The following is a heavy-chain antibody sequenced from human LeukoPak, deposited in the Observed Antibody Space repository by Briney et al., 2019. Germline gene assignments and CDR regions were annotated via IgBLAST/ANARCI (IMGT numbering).Heavy chain of an antibody. J-gene: IGHJ3*02. D-gene: IGHD2-2*01. Sequence: PGGSLRLSCAASGFTFDDYGMSWVRQAPGKGLEWVSGIDRDGDSTGYADSVEGRFTISRDNAKNSLYLQMDSLRAEDTAVYYCARVGGSTSYDAFDIWGQGTMVTVSS. CDR3: ARVGGSTSYDAFDI. CDR2: IDRDGDST. V-gene: IGHV3-20*04. CDR1: GFTFDDYG.